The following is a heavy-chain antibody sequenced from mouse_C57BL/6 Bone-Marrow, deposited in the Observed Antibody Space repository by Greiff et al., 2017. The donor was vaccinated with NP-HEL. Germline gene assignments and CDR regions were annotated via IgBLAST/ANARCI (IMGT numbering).Heavy chain of an antibody. V-gene: IGHV14-4*01. CDR2: IDPENGDT. J-gene: IGHJ3*01. CDR1: GFNIKDDY. Sequence: EVQLQQSGAELVRPGASVKLSCTASGFNIKDDYMHWVKQRPEQGLEWIGWIDPENGDTEYASKFQGKATITADTSSNTAYLQLSSLTSEDTAVYYCTGDYYGSSVRPAWFAYWGQGTLVTVSA. D-gene: IGHD1-1*01. CDR3: TGDYYGSSVRPAWFAY.